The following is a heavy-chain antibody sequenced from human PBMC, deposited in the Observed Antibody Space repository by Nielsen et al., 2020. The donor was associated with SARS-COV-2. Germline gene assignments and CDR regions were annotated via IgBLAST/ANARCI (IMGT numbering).Heavy chain of an antibody. CDR2: IRSKANSYAT. V-gene: IGHV3-73*01. J-gene: IGHJ4*02. D-gene: IGHD3-10*01. CDR1: GFAFTNAW. CDR3: ITYGSGTLGKF. Sequence: GESLKISCAASGFAFTNAWMSWVRQAPGKGLEWVGRIRSKANSYATAYAASVKGRFTISRDDSKNTAYLQMNSLKTEDTAVYYCITYGSGTLGKFWGQGTLVTVSS.